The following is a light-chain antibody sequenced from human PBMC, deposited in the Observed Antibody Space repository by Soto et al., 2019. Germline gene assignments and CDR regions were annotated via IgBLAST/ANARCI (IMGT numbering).Light chain of an antibody. Sequence: QSALTQPASVSGSPGQSITISCTGSIRDVGGFDYVSRYQHHPGKAPKLIIYEVTKRPSRISTRFSASKSGNTASLTISGLQIEDEADYYCASYTTTSTLMVFGGGTKLTVL. J-gene: IGLJ2*01. CDR2: EVT. CDR3: ASYTTTSTLMV. CDR1: IRDVGGFDY. V-gene: IGLV2-14*01.